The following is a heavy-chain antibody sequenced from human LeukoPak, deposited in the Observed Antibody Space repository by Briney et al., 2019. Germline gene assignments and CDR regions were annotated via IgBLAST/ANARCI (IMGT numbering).Heavy chain of an antibody. D-gene: IGHD5-24*01. CDR3: ARDPKRWLQSDY. CDR1: GGSISSNSYY. Sequence: SETLSLTCTVSGGSISSNSYYWGWICQPPGKGLEWIGSIYYSGSTYYNPSLKSRVTISVDTSKNQFSLKLSSVTAADTAVYYCARDPKRWLQSDYWGQGTLVTVSS. V-gene: IGHV4-39*07. J-gene: IGHJ4*02. CDR2: IYYSGST.